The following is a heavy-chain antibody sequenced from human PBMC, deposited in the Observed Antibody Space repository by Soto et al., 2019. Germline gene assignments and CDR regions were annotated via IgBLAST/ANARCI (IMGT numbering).Heavy chain of an antibody. CDR2: IKSTAYGGTT. CDR1: NFTFSYAW. V-gene: IGHV3-15*01. CDR3: TTDDTRGYYLLY. J-gene: IGHJ4*02. D-gene: IGHD3-22*01. Sequence: GGSLRLSCAASNFTFSYAWMSWVRQAPGKGLEWVGRIKSTAYGGTTDYAAPVKGRVTISRDDSKNTLYLQMNSLRTEDTARYYGTTDDTRGYYLLYWGQGTLVTVSS.